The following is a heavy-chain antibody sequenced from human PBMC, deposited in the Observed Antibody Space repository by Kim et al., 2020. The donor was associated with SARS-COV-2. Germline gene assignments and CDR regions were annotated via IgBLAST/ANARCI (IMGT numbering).Heavy chain of an antibody. Sequence: SVKVSCKASGGTFSSYAISWVRQAPGQGLEWMGGIIPIFGTANYAQKFQGRVTITADESTSTAYMELSSLRSEDTAVYYCARGNSSSWYYYYYYGMDVWGQGTTVTVSS. CDR1: GGTFSSYA. J-gene: IGHJ6*02. V-gene: IGHV1-69*13. CDR2: IIPIFGTA. CDR3: ARGNSSSWYYYYYYGMDV. D-gene: IGHD6-13*01.